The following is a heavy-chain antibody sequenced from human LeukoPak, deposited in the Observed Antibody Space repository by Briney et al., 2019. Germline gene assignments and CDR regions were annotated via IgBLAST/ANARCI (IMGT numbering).Heavy chain of an antibody. CDR2: ISTYNGAT. CDR3: ARGGDYGDFYFQH. CDR1: GYTFINHG. Sequence: ASVKVSCNTSGYTFINHGISWARQAPGRGLEWVGWISTYNGATQYPEKLQGRVTMTTDTSTNTVYMELRSLRSDDTAIYYCARGGDYGDFYFQHWSQGTLVTVSS. V-gene: IGHV1-18*01. J-gene: IGHJ1*01. D-gene: IGHD4-17*01.